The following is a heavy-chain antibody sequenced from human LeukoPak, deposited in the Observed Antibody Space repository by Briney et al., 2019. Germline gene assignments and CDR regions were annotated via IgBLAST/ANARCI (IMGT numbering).Heavy chain of an antibody. D-gene: IGHD3-10*01. Sequence: PSETLSLTCTVSGYSISSGYYWGWIRQPPGKGLEWIGYIYYSGSTNYNPSLKSRVTISVDTSKNQFSLKLSSVTAADTAVYYCARGGREYYFDYWGQGTLVTVSS. CDR3: ARGGREYYFDY. V-gene: IGHV4-61*01. J-gene: IGHJ4*02. CDR1: GYSISSGYY. CDR2: IYYSGST.